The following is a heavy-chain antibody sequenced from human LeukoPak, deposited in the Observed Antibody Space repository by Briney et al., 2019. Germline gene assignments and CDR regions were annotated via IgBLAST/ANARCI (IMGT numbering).Heavy chain of an antibody. CDR3: TTWTSY. J-gene: IGHJ4*02. D-gene: IGHD3/OR15-3a*01. CDR1: GFTFSNVW. Sequence: GGSLRLSCAASGFTFSNVWMTWVRQAPGKGVEWLGLIRSKSDGGTTEYAEPVKGRFSISRDDSTRTLYLEMDSLKAEDTAVYYCTTWTSYWGQGTLVTVSS. V-gene: IGHV3-15*01. CDR2: IRSKSDGGTT.